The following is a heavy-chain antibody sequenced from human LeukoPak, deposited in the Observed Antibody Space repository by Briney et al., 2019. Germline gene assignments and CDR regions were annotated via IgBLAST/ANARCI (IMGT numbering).Heavy chain of an antibody. CDR3: AKVGDSTMVRGVLRFDP. CDR2: ISGSGGST. Sequence: GGSLRLSCAASGFTFSSYAMGWVRQAPGKGLEWVSAISGSGGSTYYADSVKGRLTISRDNSKNTLYLQMNSLRAEDTAVYYCAKVGDSTMVRGVLRFDPWGQGTLVTVSS. J-gene: IGHJ5*02. D-gene: IGHD3-10*01. V-gene: IGHV3-23*01. CDR1: GFTFSSYA.